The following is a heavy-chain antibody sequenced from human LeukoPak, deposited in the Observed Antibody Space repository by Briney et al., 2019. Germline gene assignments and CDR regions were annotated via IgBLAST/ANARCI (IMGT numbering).Heavy chain of an antibody. CDR1: GFSLSTSGMR. CDR3: ARMGQQLAFDY. V-gene: IGHV2-70*04. Sequence: SGPTLVNPTQTLTLTCTFSGFSLSTSGMRVSWIRQPPGKALEWLARIDWDDDKFYRTSLKTRLTISKDTSKNQVVLTMTNMDPVDTATYYCARMGQQLAFDYWGQGTLVTVSS. D-gene: IGHD6-13*01. CDR2: IDWDDDK. J-gene: IGHJ4*02.